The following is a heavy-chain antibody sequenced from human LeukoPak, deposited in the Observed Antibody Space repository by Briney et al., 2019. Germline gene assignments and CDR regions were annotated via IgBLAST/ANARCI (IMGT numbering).Heavy chain of an antibody. CDR3: ARDGTSTDDY. CDR2: ISGNNDNP. J-gene: IGHJ4*02. CDR1: GYTFSNFG. Sequence: ASVKVSCKASGYTFSNFGISWVRQAPGQGLEWMGWISGNNDNPNYGQKFQGRLTVTTDSSTNTAYMELGNLRSADTAVYYCARDGTSTDDYWGQGTLVTVSS. D-gene: IGHD2-2*01. V-gene: IGHV1-18*01.